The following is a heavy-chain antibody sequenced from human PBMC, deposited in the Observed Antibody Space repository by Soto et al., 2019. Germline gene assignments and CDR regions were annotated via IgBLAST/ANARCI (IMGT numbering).Heavy chain of an antibody. J-gene: IGHJ4*02. CDR1: GLTFDNYA. CDR2: VSGNGVST. D-gene: IGHD2-15*01. CDR3: TKCLTDGGHCYFDY. V-gene: IGHV3-23*01. Sequence: GGSLRLSCTASGLTFDNYAMTWVHQAPGKGLEWVSSVSGNGVSTYYADSVKGRFTISRDNSQNTLYLQMNSLRAEDTAIYFCTKCLTDGGHCYFDYWGQGTQVTVSS.